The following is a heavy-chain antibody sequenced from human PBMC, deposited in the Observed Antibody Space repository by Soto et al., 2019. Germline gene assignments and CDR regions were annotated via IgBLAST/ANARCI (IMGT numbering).Heavy chain of an antibody. Sequence: QVQLQQWGAGLLKPSETLSLTCAVYGGSFSGYYWSWIRQPPGKGLGWIGEINHSGSTNYNPSLKSRVTISVDTSKNQFSLKLSSVTAADMAVYYCARDRYCSSTSCYRGFPDYWGQGTLVTVSS. CDR1: GGSFSGYY. CDR2: INHSGST. V-gene: IGHV4-34*01. D-gene: IGHD2-2*01. CDR3: ARDRYCSSTSCYRGFPDY. J-gene: IGHJ4*02.